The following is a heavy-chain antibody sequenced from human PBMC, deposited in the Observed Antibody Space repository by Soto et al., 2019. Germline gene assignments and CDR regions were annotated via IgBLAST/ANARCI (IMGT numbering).Heavy chain of an antibody. CDR1: GGSVSSGDSY. J-gene: IGHJ4*02. CDR2: MYDRGNT. V-gene: IGHV4-30-4*01. Sequence: PSETLSLTCTVSGGSVSSGDSYWSWIRQPPGKGLEWIGYMYDRGNTYYYPSLKRRVNISVDRSKNHLSLHLSSVTAADSAVYYCAVRDENTSYLAFDDWGRGPLVA. CDR3: AVRDENTSYLAFDD. D-gene: IGHD4-17*01.